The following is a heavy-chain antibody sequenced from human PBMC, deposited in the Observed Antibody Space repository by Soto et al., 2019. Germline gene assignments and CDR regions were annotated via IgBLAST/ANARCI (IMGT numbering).Heavy chain of an antibody. CDR1: GFTFDDYT. Sequence: ESGGVVVQPGGSLRLSCAASGFTFDDYTMHWVRQAPGKGLEWVSLISWDGNDTYYADSVKGRFTISRDNSKNSLYLQMNSLRTEDTALYYCAKDISSYYGVDVWGQGTTVTVSS. CDR2: ISWDGNDT. CDR3: AKDISSYYGVDV. V-gene: IGHV3-43*01. J-gene: IGHJ6*02. D-gene: IGHD1-1*01.